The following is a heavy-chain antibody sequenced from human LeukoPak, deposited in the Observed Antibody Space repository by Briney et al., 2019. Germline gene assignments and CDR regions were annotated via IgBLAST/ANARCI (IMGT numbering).Heavy chain of an antibody. J-gene: IGHJ4*02. Sequence: ASVKVSCKASGYTFTGYYMHWVRQAPGQGLEWMGWINPNSGGTNYAQKFQGRVTMTRDTSISTAYMELSRLRSDDTAVYYCAGDLGYDSSGYHYWGQGTLVTVSS. CDR2: INPNSGGT. CDR1: GYTFTGYY. V-gene: IGHV1-2*02. D-gene: IGHD3-22*01. CDR3: AGDLGYDSSGYHY.